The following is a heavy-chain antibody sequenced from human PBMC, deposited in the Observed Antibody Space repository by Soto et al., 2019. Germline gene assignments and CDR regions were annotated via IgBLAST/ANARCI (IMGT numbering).Heavy chain of an antibody. Sequence: QLQLQESGPGLVKPSETLSLTCTVSGGSISSSTYYWGWIRQPPGKGLEWIGSIYYSGSTYYNPSLNSRVTISVDTSKNQFSLKLSSVTAADTAVYYCTRHAGGGMLHFDYWGQGTLVTVSS. J-gene: IGHJ4*02. D-gene: IGHD3-16*01. V-gene: IGHV4-39*01. CDR1: GGSISSSTYY. CDR3: TRHAGGGMLHFDY. CDR2: IYYSGST.